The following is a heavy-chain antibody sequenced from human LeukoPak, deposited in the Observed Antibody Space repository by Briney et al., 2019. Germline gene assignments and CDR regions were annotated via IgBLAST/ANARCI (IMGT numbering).Heavy chain of an antibody. Sequence: PSQTLSLTCTVSGGSISSGGYHWSWIRQHPGKGLEWIGYIYYSGSTYYNPSLKSRVTISVDTSKNQFSLKLSSVTAADTAVYYCARNYYHGSGSYRYPLPFDYWGQGTLVTVSS. CDR2: IYYSGST. CDR3: ARNYYHGSGSYRYPLPFDY. V-gene: IGHV4-31*03. D-gene: IGHD3-10*01. CDR1: GGSISSGGYH. J-gene: IGHJ4*02.